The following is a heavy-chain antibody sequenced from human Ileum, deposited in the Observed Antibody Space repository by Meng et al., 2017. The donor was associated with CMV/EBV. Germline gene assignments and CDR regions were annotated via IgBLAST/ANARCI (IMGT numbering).Heavy chain of an antibody. Sequence: KPLSTLSLPCVVSVDDMYDYRHVWDSRSEPPGKGLEKLGKINYRGDAFYKPSLKSRVIISKDPSKNHFSLNVISVNAADTAVYYYVREITGGLRDSWGQGVLVTVSS. CDR3: VREITGGLRDS. CDR2: INYRGDA. D-gene: IGHD2-21*02. J-gene: IGHJ4*02. V-gene: IGHV4-39*02. CDR1: VDDMYDYRHV.